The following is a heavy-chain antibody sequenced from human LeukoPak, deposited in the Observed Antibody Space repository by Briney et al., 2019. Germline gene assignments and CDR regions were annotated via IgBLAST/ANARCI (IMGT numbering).Heavy chain of an antibody. CDR2: IYYSGST. D-gene: IGHD3-3*01. J-gene: IGHJ4*02. V-gene: IGHV4-59*01. CDR3: ASTDGLSITIFGVVTTFDY. Sequence: PSETLSLTCTVSGGSISSYYWSWIRQPPGKGLEWIGYIYYSGSTNYKPSLKSRVTISVDTSKNQFSLKLSSVTAADTAVYYCASTDGLSITIFGVVTTFDYWGQGTLVTVSS. CDR1: GGSISSYY.